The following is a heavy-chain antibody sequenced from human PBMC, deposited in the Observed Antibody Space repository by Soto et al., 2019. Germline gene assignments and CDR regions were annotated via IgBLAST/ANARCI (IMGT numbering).Heavy chain of an antibody. J-gene: IGHJ4*02. D-gene: IGHD6-13*01. CDR1: GDSVSSNSAA. Sequence: PSQTLSLTCAISGDSVSSNSAAWNWIRQSPSRGLEWLGRTYYRSKWYNDYEVSVKSRITINPDTSKKQFSLQLNSVTPEDTAVYYCAREPIAAAGTRNFDYWGQGTLVTVSS. CDR2: TYYRSKWYN. CDR3: AREPIAAAGTRNFDY. V-gene: IGHV6-1*01.